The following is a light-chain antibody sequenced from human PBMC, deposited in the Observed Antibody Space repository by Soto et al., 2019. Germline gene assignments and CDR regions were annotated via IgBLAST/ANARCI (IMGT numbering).Light chain of an antibody. CDR1: QSVLYSSNNNNY. J-gene: IGKJ1*01. CDR2: WAS. Sequence: DFVMTQSPDSLAVSLGERATINCKSSQSVLYSSNNNNYLSWYQQKPEQPPKLLIYWASTRESGVPDRFTGSGSATDFTLTISSLQAEDVAVYYCHQYINAPWTFGQGTKVEIK. V-gene: IGKV4-1*01. CDR3: HQYINAPWT.